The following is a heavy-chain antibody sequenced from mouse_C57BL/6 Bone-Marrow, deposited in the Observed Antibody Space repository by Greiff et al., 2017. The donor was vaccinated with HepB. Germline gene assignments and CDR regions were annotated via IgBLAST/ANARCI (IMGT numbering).Heavy chain of an antibody. CDR3: ARHGDYGDY. D-gene: IGHD2-4*01. CDR1: GFTFSDYG. Sequence: EVQLVASGGGLVKPGGSLKLSCAASGFTFSDYGMHWVRQAPEKGLEWVAYISSGSSTIYYADTVKGRFTISRDNAKNTLFLQMTSLRSEDTAMYYCARHGDYGDYWGQGTTLTVSS. CDR2: ISSGSSTI. J-gene: IGHJ2*01. V-gene: IGHV5-17*01.